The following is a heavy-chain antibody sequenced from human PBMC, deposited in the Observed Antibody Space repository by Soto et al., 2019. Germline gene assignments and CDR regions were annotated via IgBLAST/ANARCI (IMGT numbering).Heavy chain of an antibody. D-gene: IGHD2-2*01. Sequence: PSETLSLTCTVSGGSISSYYWSWIRQPPGKGLEWIGYIYYSGSTNYNPSLKSRVTISVDTSKNQFSLKLSSVTAADTAVYYCARSTTDCSSTSCHLDYWGQGTLVTVSS. CDR3: ARSTTDCSSTSCHLDY. CDR2: IYYSGST. J-gene: IGHJ4*02. CDR1: GGSISSYY. V-gene: IGHV4-59*01.